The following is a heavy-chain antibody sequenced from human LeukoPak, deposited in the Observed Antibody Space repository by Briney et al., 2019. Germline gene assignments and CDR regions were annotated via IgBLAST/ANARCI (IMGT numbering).Heavy chain of an antibody. V-gene: IGHV1-8*03. CDR2: MNPNSGNT. CDR1: GYTSTSYD. Sequence: ASVKVSCKASGYTSTSYDINWVRQATGQGLEWMGWMNPNSGNTGYAQKFQGRVTITRNTSISTAYMELSSLRSEDTAVYYCARGSAYGDYDYFDYWGQGTLVTVSS. D-gene: IGHD4-17*01. J-gene: IGHJ4*02. CDR3: ARGSAYGDYDYFDY.